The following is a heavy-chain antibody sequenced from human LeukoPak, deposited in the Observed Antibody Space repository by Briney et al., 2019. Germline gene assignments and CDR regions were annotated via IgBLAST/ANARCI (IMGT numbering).Heavy chain of an antibody. Sequence: PSETLSLTCTVSGGSLSSGDYYWSWVRQPPGTGLEWLGYIYYSGSTYYNPSLKSRVTISVDTSKNQFSLKLSSVTAADTAVYYCARRYSGYDAYYYYYGMDVWGKGTTVTVSS. CDR2: IYYSGST. J-gene: IGHJ6*04. CDR1: GGSLSSGDYY. CDR3: ARRYSGYDAYYYYYGMDV. V-gene: IGHV4-30-4*01. D-gene: IGHD5-12*01.